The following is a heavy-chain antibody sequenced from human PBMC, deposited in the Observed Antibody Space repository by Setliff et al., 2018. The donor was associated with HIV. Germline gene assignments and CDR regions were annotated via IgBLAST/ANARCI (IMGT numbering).Heavy chain of an antibody. D-gene: IGHD5-18*01. CDR2: ISGSGGNT. CDR1: GFTFMNYA. CDR3: ARGGGPDTNFDL. J-gene: IGHJ4*02. V-gene: IGHV3-23*01. Sequence: GGSLRLSCAASGFTFMNYAMSWVRQAPGKGLAWVSTISGSGGNTYYADSVKGRFTISRDNSNNMLFLQMNSLRTEDTAVYYCARGGGPDTNFDLWGQGTLVTVSS.